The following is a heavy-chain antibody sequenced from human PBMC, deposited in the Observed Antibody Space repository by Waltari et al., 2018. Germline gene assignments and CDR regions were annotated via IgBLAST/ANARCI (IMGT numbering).Heavy chain of an antibody. CDR1: GFTFNTYS. CDR3: ARVGGAALTEGFDY. CDR2: ITSRSSTI. J-gene: IGHJ4*02. D-gene: IGHD7-27*01. V-gene: IGHV3-48*01. Sequence: EVQLVQSGGDLVQPGGSLRLSCAASGFTFNTYSMAWVRQAQGKGLECFSYITSRSSTIYYAESVRGLFTTTRDNAKNSLYLQMNSLRVEDTAVYYCARVGGAALTEGFDYWGQGTLVTVAS.